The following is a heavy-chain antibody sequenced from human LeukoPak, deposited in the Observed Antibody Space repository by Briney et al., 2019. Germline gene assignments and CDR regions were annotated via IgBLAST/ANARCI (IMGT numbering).Heavy chain of an antibody. CDR3: ARGALLWFGDRMEYYFDY. CDR1: GGSISSYY. CDR2: IYYSGNT. D-gene: IGHD3-10*01. Sequence: SETLSLTCTVSGGSISSYYWSWIRQPPGKGLEWIGFIYYSGNTNYNPSLKSRVTISVDTSKNQFSLKLSSMTAADTAVYCCARGALLWFGDRMEYYFDYWGQGTLLTVSS. V-gene: IGHV4-59*01. J-gene: IGHJ4*02.